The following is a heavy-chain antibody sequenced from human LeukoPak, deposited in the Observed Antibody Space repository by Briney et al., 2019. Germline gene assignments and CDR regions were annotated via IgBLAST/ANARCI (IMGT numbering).Heavy chain of an antibody. CDR3: GRSGNYFMDALDI. Sequence: GGTLRLSCAASGFTFSDYYMSWICEAPGKGLEWVSYFSSGGTTIYYADSVKGRFTISRDNAKNSLYLQMDSLRAEDTAVYSCGRSGNYFMDALDIWGQGTMVTVSS. V-gene: IGHV3-11*04. J-gene: IGHJ3*02. CDR2: FSSGGTTI. CDR1: GFTFSDYY. D-gene: IGHD2/OR15-2a*01.